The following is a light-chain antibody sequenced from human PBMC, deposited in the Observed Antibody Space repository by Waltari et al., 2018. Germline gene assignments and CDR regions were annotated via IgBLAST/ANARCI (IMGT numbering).Light chain of an antibody. V-gene: IGKV2-28*01. CDR1: QSLLHSNVYNY. J-gene: IGKJ4*01. CDR2: LGS. CDR3: MQALQTPLT. Sequence: DIVMTQSPPSLPVTPGEPASISCRSSQSLLHSNVYNYLDWYLQKPGQSPQLLIYLGSHRASGVPDRFSGSGSGTDFTLKISRVEAEDVGVYYCMQALQTPLTFGGGPRWRSN.